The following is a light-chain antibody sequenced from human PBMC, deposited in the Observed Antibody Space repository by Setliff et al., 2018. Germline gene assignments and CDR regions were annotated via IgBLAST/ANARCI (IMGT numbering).Light chain of an antibody. CDR3: SAYTSSSTYV. V-gene: IGLV2-14*03. CDR2: DVS. J-gene: IGLJ1*01. CDR1: SSDVGAYDL. Sequence: QSALAQPASVSGSPGQSITISCSGTSSDVGAYDLVSWYKQHPGKAPKLIISDVSNRPSGVSNRFSGSKSGNTASLTISGLQVEDEADYYCSAYTSSSTYVFGTGTKVTVL.